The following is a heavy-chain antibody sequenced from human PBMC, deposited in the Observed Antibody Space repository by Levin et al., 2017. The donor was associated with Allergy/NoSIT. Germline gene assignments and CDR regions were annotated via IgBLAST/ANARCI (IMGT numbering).Heavy chain of an antibody. CDR2: IYSGGST. CDR3: ARGHNDFWSGYFDL. V-gene: IGHV3-66*01. D-gene: IGHD3-3*01. CDR1: GFTVSSTY. J-gene: IGHJ4*02. Sequence: GESLKISCAASGFTVSSTYMSWVRQAPGKGLEWVSIIYSGGSTDYADSVKGRFTIPRDNSKNTLVLQMNTLRAEDTAVYYCARGHNDFWSGYFDLWGQGTLVTVSS.